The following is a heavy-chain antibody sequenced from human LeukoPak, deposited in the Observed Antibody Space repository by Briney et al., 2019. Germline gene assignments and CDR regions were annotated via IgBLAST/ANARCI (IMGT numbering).Heavy chain of an antibody. J-gene: IGHJ4*02. CDR3: AKDGGGVLWFGELYYFDY. V-gene: IGHV3-23*01. Sequence: PGGSLRLSCAASGFTFSSYAMSWVRRAPGKGLEWVSVISGSGGSTYYADSVKGRFTISRDNSKNTLYLQMNSLRVEDTAEYYCAKDGGGVLWFGELYYFDYWGQGTLVTVSS. CDR2: ISGSGGST. CDR1: GFTFSSYA. D-gene: IGHD3-10*01.